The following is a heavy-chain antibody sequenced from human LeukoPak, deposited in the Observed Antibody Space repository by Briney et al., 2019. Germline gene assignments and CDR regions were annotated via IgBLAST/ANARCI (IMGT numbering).Heavy chain of an antibody. CDR2: IKRKTDGGTT. CDR3: MRPLDY. Sequence: GRSLRLSCAASGFTFSSYAMHWVRQAPGKGLEWVGRIKRKTDGGTTDYAAPVKGRFTIPRDDSKNTLYLQMNSLKTEDTAVYYCMRPLDYWGQGTLVTVSS. V-gene: IGHV3-15*07. J-gene: IGHJ4*02. CDR1: GFTFSSYA.